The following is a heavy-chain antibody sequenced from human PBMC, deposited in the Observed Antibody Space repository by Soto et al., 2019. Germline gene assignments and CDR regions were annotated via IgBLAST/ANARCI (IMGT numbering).Heavy chain of an antibody. J-gene: IGHJ2*01. CDR2: IYYSGSA. CDR3: ARGGSSWSGAWYFDL. D-gene: IGHD6-13*01. CDR1: GGSISHYY. Sequence: QVQLQESGPGLVKPSETLSLTCTVSGGSISHYYWSWIRQPPGKGLEWIGYIYYSGSANYNPSLTRRVIISVDTSKNQFSLKLSSVTAADTAVYFCARGGSSWSGAWYFDLWGRGTLVTVSS. V-gene: IGHV4-59*01.